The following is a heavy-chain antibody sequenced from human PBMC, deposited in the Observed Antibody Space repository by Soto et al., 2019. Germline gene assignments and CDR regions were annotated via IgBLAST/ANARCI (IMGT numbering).Heavy chain of an antibody. V-gene: IGHV3-66*01. J-gene: IGHJ4*02. CDR2: ISSVGST. CDR1: GFTVSSFY. CDR3: ARDTFGGAYDFLH. D-gene: IGHD3-3*01. Sequence: EVQLVESGGGLVQPGGSLRLSCAASGFTVSSFYMTWVRQAPGKGLQWVAVISSVGSTYYADSVKGRFTISRDNSKNTLYLEMNSLRAEDTAVYYCARDTFGGAYDFLHGGQGTLVTVSS.